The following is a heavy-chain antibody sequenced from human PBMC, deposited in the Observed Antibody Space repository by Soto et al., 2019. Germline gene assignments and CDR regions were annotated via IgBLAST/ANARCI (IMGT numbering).Heavy chain of an antibody. J-gene: IGHJ6*02. CDR2: LHYSGIT. D-gene: IGHD3-22*01. V-gene: IGHV4-59*01. Sequence: QPQLQESGPGLVKPSETLSLTCTVSGVSITSYFWNWIRQPPGKGLEWIGFLHYSGITKYNPSLKSRVTRSVDMSKNQLSLELSSVTAADTAVYYCARGYDSTGGYYYYGLDVWGQGTTVTVSS. CDR3: ARGYDSTGGYYYYGLDV. CDR1: GVSITSYF.